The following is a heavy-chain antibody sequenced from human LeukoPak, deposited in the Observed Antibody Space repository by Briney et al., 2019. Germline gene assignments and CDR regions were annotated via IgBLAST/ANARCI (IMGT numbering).Heavy chain of an antibody. V-gene: IGHV4-39*01. J-gene: IGHJ6*03. D-gene: IGHD2-2*02. Sequence: SETLSLTCTVSGGSISSSSYYWGWIGQPPGRGLEWIGSIYYSGSTYYNPSLKSRVTITVDTSKNQFSLKLSSVTAADTAVYYCARHRVGDDLYLYYYYYYMDVWGKGTTVTISS. CDR1: GGSISSSSYY. CDR2: IYYSGST. CDR3: ARHRVGDDLYLYYYYYYMDV.